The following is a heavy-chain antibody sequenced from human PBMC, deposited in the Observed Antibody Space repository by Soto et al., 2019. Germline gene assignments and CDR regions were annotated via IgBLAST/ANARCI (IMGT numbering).Heavy chain of an antibody. CDR3: STRAYDTNGYYRFDP. D-gene: IGHD3-22*01. J-gene: IGHJ5*01. CDR2: INHSGRV. Sequence: PSEPRSLTCAVYGGSFRGHSWTWIRQSPGKGLEWIGDINHSGRVNYSPSLKSRVTISLDTSKNQFSLTLSAVTAADTAMYYCSTRAYDTNGYYRFDPWGQGTLVTSPQ. CDR1: GGSFRGHS. V-gene: IGHV4-34*01.